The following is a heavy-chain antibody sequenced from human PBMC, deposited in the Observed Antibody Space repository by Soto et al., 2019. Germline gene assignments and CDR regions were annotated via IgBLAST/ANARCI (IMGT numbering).Heavy chain of an antibody. Sequence: PGGSLRLSCAASGFTFSSYAMSWVRQAPGKGLEWVSAISGSGGSTYYADSVKGRFTISRDNSKDTLYLQMNSLRAEDTAVYYCAKAGSGSDAFDIWGQGTMVTVSS. D-gene: IGHD6-19*01. CDR2: ISGSGGST. V-gene: IGHV3-23*01. CDR3: AKAGSGSDAFDI. CDR1: GFTFSSYA. J-gene: IGHJ3*02.